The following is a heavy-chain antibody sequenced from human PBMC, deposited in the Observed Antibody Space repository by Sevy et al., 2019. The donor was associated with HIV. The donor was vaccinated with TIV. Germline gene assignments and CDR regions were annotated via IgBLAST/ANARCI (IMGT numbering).Heavy chain of an antibody. J-gene: IGHJ4*02. CDR2: ISGSGGST. Sequence: GGSLRLSCAASGFTFSSYAMSWVRQAPGKGLEWASAISGSGGSTYYADSVKRRFTISRDNSKNTLYLQMNSLRAEDTAVYYCAKDPDPIVGATNEFDQYFDYWGQGTLVTVSS. V-gene: IGHV3-23*01. CDR3: AKDPDPIVGATNEFDQYFDY. CDR1: GFTFSSYA. D-gene: IGHD1-26*01.